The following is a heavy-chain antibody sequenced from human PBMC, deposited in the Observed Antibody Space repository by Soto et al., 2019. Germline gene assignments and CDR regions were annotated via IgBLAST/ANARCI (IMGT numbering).Heavy chain of an antibody. V-gene: IGHV3-23*01. CDR2: ISGSGGST. CDR1: GFTFSSYA. D-gene: IGHD2-15*01. CDR3: AKANINCSGGSCYSGWFDY. Sequence: GGSLRLSCAASGFTFSSYAMSWVRQAPGKGLEWVSAISGSGGSTYYADSVKGRFTISRDNSKNTLYLQMNSLRAEDTAVYYCAKANINCSGGSCYSGWFDYWGQGTLVTVSS. J-gene: IGHJ4*02.